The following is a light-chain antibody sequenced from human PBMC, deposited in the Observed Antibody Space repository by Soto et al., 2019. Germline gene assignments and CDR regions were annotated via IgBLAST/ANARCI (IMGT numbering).Light chain of an antibody. V-gene: IGKV3-15*01. J-gene: IGKJ4*01. CDR1: QSVSIN. CDR2: GAS. Sequence: EIVMTQSPATLSVSPGVRATLSCRASQSVSINLAWYQQKSGRAPRLLIYGASTRATGIPARFSGSGSGTEFTLTISSLQSEDFAVYYCQQYNNWPLTFGGGTKVEIK. CDR3: QQYNNWPLT.